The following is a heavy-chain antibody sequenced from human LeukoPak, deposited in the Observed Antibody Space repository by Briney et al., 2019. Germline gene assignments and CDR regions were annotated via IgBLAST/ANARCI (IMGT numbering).Heavy chain of an antibody. D-gene: IGHD2-2*01. Sequence: SETLSLTCTVSGGSISSGGYYWSWIRQHPGKGLEWIGYIYYSGSTYYNPSLKSRVTISADTSKNQFSLKLSSATAADTAVYYCARSYCSSTSCSPYYYYYMDVWGKGTTVTVSS. CDR3: ARSYCSSTSCSPYYYYYMDV. J-gene: IGHJ6*03. V-gene: IGHV4-31*03. CDR2: IYYSGST. CDR1: GGSISSGGYY.